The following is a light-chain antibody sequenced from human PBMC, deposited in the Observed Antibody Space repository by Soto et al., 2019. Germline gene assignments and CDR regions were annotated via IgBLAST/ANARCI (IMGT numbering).Light chain of an antibody. V-gene: IGLV3-21*04. Sequence: SYELTQPPAVSVAPGKTARITCGGNNIGSKSVHWYQQKPGQAPVLVIYYDSDRPSGIPERFSASNSGNTATLTISRVEAGDEADYYCQVWDSSSEYVFGTGTKVTVL. J-gene: IGLJ1*01. CDR1: NIGSKS. CDR3: QVWDSSSEYV. CDR2: YDS.